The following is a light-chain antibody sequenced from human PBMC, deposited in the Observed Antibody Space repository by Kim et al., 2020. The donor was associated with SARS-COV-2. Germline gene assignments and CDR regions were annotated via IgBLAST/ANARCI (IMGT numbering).Light chain of an antibody. V-gene: IGLV1-47*01. J-gene: IGLJ3*02. CDR1: SSNIGSNY. CDR2: RNN. Sequence: ELTQPPSASGTPGQRVTISCSGSSSNIGSNYVYWYQQLPGTATKLLIYRNNQRPSGVPDRFSGSKSGTSASLAISGLRSEDEADYYCAAWDDSLSGRVFGGGTQLTVL. CDR3: AAWDDSLSGRV.